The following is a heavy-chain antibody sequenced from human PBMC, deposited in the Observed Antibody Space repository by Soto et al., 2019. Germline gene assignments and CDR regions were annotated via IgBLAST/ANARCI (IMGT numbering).Heavy chain of an antibody. CDR3: SRTQTGPTRCSFDM. Sequence: SETLSLTCTVSGGSISSSTDYWDWIRQPPGKGLEWIGSVYYRGSTYYNPSLKSRVTISVETSKQQFSLRLSSVTAPDTAVYYCSRTQTGPTRCSFDMWGQGTLVTVSS. CDR1: GGSISSSTDY. CDR2: VYYRGST. D-gene: IGHD1-26*01. V-gene: IGHV4-39*01. J-gene: IGHJ3*02.